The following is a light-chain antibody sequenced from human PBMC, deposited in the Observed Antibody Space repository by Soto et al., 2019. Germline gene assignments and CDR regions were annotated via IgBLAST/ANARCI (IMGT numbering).Light chain of an antibody. V-gene: IGLV1-40*01. CDR2: GNS. CDR1: SANIGAGSD. J-gene: IGLJ1*01. CDR3: QSYDSSLSADV. Sequence: QSVLTQPPSVSGAPGQRVTISCTGSSANIGAGSDVHWYLQFPGTAPKLLIHGNSNRPSGVPDRFSGYKSGTSASLAITGLQAEDEADYYCQSYDSSLSADVFGTGTKVTV.